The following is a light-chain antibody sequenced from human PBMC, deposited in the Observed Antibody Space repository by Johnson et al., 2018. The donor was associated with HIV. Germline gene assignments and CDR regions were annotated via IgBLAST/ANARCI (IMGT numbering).Light chain of an antibody. Sequence: QSVLTQPPSVSAVPGQKVTISCSGSSSTIGTNYVSWYQQFPGTAPKLLIFDKNKRPSGIPDRFSASQSGTSATLDITGLQTGDEADYYCGTWDTSPGAHYVFGSGTKVTVL. V-gene: IGLV1-51*01. CDR2: DKN. J-gene: IGLJ1*01. CDR3: GTWDTSPGAHYV. CDR1: SSTIGTNY.